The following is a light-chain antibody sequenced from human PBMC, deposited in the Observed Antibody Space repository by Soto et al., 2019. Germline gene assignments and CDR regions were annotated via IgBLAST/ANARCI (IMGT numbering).Light chain of an antibody. CDR2: RAS. CDR1: QHVSSN. CDR3: QQYNNWPYT. J-gene: IGKJ2*01. V-gene: IGKV3-15*01. Sequence: EIVMTQSPATLSVSPGGSATLSCRASQHVSSNFAWYRQKPGQAPTLVIYRASTRATGIPARFSSSGSGTEFTLTISSLQSEDFAVYYCQQYNNWPYTFGQGTKLEIK.